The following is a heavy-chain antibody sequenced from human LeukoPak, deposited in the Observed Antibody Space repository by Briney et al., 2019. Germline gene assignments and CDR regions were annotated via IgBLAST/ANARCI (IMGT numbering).Heavy chain of an antibody. V-gene: IGHV3-23*01. CDR2: ISNSGGST. CDR1: GFTFSSYA. D-gene: IGHD6-13*01. CDR3: AKRTGSSRYGPFDY. Sequence: GGSLRLSCAASGFTFSSYAMSWVRQAPGKGLEWVSAISNSGGSTYYADSVKGRFTISRDNSKNTLYLQMNSLRAEDTAVYYCAKRTGSSRYGPFDYWGQGTLVTVSS. J-gene: IGHJ4*02.